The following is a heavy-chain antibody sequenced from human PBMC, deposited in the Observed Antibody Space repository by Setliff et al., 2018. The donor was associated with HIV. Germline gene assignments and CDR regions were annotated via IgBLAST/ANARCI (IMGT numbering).Heavy chain of an antibody. D-gene: IGHD1-26*01. CDR2: ISHSGNT. V-gene: IGHV4-59*11. CDR3: ARSTVGAGASFP. CDR1: GDSINTHY. J-gene: IGHJ5*02. Sequence: PSETLSLTCTVSGDSINTHYWSWIRQPPGKGLEWIGCISHSGNTNFNPSLNSRVTISLETSKNQFSLRLTSLTAADTAIYYCARSTVGAGASFPWGRGILVTVSS.